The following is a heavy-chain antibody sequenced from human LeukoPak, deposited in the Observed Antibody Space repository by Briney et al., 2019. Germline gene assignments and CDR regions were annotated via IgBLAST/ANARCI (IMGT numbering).Heavy chain of an antibody. CDR2: IYPGDSHI. CDR3: ARQTYCSNWGLGY. Sequence: GESLKISCQGSGYSFTSYWIGWVRQMPGKGLEWMGIIYPGDSHITYSPSFQGQVTISADKSISTAYLQWSSLKASDTAMYFCARQTYCSNWGLGYWGQGTLVTVSS. J-gene: IGHJ4*02. CDR1: GYSFTSYW. D-gene: IGHD6-13*01. V-gene: IGHV5-51*01.